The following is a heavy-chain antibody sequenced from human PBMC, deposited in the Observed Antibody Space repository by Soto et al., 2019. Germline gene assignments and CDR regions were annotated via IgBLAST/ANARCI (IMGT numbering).Heavy chain of an antibody. CDR2: IYPGDSDT. V-gene: IGHV5-51*01. Sequence: GEPLKISWNGSGYSFTTYLIGWVRQMPWKVLGWMGIIYPGDSDTRYSPSFQGQVTISADKSNRIAYLQLPSLKASDTALYYRARHRLQRPGTYYYSGMDVWGQGTTATVSS. D-gene: IGHD4-4*01. J-gene: IGHJ6*02. CDR3: ARHRLQRPGTYYYSGMDV. CDR1: GYSFTTYL.